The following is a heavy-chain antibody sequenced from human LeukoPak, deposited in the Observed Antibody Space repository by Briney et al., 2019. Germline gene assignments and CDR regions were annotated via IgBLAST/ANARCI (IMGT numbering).Heavy chain of an antibody. V-gene: IGHV3-30-3*01. J-gene: IGHJ6*02. CDR1: GFTFSSYA. Sequence: GGSLRLSCAASGFTFSSYAMHWVRQAPGKGLEWVAVISYDGSNKYYADSVKGRFTISRDNSKNTLYLQMNSLRAEDTAVYYCARESSLSYAYGMDVWGQGTTVTVSS. CDR2: ISYDGSNK. CDR3: ARESSLSYAYGMDV.